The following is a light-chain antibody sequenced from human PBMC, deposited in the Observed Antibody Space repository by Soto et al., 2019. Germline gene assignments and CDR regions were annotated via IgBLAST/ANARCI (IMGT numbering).Light chain of an antibody. CDR1: QSVSSY. Sequence: EIVLTQSPATLSLSPGERATLSCRASQSVSSYLAWYQQKPGQAPRLLIYDASSRATGIPARFSGGGSGTDFTLTISGLEPEDFAVYYCQQRSNWLFTFGPGTKVDI. CDR3: QQRSNWLFT. CDR2: DAS. J-gene: IGKJ3*01. V-gene: IGKV3-11*01.